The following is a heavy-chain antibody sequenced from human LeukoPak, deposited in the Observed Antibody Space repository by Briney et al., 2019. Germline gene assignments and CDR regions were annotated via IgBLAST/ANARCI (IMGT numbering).Heavy chain of an antibody. D-gene: IGHD3-3*01. CDR2: INPNSGGT. CDR3: ARGLFGEDAFDI. V-gene: IGHV1-2*06. Sequence: ASVKVSCKASGYTFTGYYMHWVRQAPGQGLEWMGRINPNSGGTNYAQKFQGRVTMTRDTSISTAYMELSRLRSGDTAVYYCARGLFGEDAFDIWGQGTMVTVSS. CDR1: GYTFTGYY. J-gene: IGHJ3*02.